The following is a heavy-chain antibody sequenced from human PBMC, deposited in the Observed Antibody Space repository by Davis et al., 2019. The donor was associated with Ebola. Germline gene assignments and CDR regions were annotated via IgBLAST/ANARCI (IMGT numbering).Heavy chain of an antibody. D-gene: IGHD3-10*01. J-gene: IGHJ4*02. CDR2: ISSSSSTI. Sequence: GGSLRLSCAASGFTFSSYSMNWVRQAPGKGLEWVSYISSSSSTIYYVDSVKGRFTISRDNSKNTLYLQMNSLRVDDTAVYYCARDLWFGELSNYWGQGTLVTVSS. CDR3: ARDLWFGELSNY. V-gene: IGHV3-48*01. CDR1: GFTFSSYS.